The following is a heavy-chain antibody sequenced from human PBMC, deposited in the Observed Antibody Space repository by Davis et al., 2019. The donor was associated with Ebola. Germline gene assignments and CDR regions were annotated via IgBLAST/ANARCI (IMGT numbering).Heavy chain of an antibody. CDR1: VYTLTQLS. CDR2: INPSGRST. Sequence: SVPVPRKVSVYTLTQLSMHWVRQPPAQGLEWMGIINPSGRSTSYAQKFQGRVTMTRDTSTSTVYMELSSLRSEDTAVYYCARAFKGRLYYYYYGMDVWGQGTTVTVSS. CDR3: ARAFKGRLYYYYYGMDV. D-gene: IGHD1-26*01. J-gene: IGHJ6*02. V-gene: IGHV1-46*01.